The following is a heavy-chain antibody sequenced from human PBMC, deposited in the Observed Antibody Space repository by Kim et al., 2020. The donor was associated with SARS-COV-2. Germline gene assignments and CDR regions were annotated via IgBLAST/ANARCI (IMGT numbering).Heavy chain of an antibody. V-gene: IGHV3-23*01. J-gene: IGHJ4*02. CDR2: ISGSGGST. Sequence: GGSLRLSCAASGFTFSSYAMSWVRQAPGKGLEWVSAISGSGGSTYYADSVKGRFTISRDNSKNTLYLQMNSLRAEDTAVYYCVKVFLAVWFGELLLDYWGQGTLVTVSS. D-gene: IGHD3-10*01. CDR3: VKVFLAVWFGELLLDY. CDR1: GFTFSSYA.